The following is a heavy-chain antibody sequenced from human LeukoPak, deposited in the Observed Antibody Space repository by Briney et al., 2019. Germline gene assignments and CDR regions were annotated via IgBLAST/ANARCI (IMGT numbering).Heavy chain of an antibody. CDR2: IYHSGST. V-gene: IGHV4-39*02. CDR3: AREDSSVSDDAFDI. D-gene: IGHD3-22*01. CDR1: GGSISSNNHY. Sequence: SETLSLTCTVSGGSISSNNHYWGWIRQPPGKGLEWIGSIYHSGSTYYNPSLKSRVTISVDTSKNQFSLRLSSVTAADTAVYYCAREDSSVSDDAFDIWGQGTTVTVSS. J-gene: IGHJ3*02.